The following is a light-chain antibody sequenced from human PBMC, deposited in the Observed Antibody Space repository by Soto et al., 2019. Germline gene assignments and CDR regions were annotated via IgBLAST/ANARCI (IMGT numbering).Light chain of an antibody. CDR3: QQYKGYSRA. V-gene: IGKV3-15*01. CDR1: QSVSSN. J-gene: IGKJ1*01. Sequence: ERVMPQSQATLSVSPGERATLSCRASQSVSSNLSWYQQKPGQAPRLLIYGASTRATGIPARFSGSGSGTEFTLTISNMQPDDFATYYCQQYKGYSRAFAQGTKVAIK. CDR2: GAS.